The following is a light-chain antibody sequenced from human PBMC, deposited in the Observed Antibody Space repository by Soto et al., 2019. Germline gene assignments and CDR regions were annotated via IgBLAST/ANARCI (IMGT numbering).Light chain of an antibody. Sequence: QSALNQPASVSGSPGQSITISCTGTRRDVGGYNYVSWYQQYPGKSPKLLIYEVTHRPSGVSNRFSGSKSGNTASLTISGLQAEDEADYYCSSYTISNTLPFVFGTGTKLTVL. CDR2: EVT. CDR1: RRDVGGYNY. V-gene: IGLV2-14*01. J-gene: IGLJ1*01. CDR3: SSYTISNTLPFV.